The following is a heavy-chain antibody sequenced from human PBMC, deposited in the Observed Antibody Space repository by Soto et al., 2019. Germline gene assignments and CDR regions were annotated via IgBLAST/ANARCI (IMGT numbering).Heavy chain of an antibody. CDR2: IKQDGTEK. Sequence: EVQLVESGGGLVQPGGSLRLSCAASGFTFGSYWMSWVRQAPGKGLEWGANIKQDGTEKYYVDSVKGRFTISGDNAKNSLYLQMHSLRAEDTAVYYCARFATSPFDYWYFDLWGRGALVTVSS. V-gene: IGHV3-7*03. D-gene: IGHD2-2*01. CDR3: ARFATSPFDYWYFDL. CDR1: GFTFGSYW. J-gene: IGHJ2*01.